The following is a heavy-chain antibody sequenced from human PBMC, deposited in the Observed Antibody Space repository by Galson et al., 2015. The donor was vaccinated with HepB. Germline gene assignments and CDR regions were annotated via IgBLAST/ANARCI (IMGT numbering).Heavy chain of an antibody. CDR3: ARGGMTTVTTSYYYYYGMDV. CDR2: ISSSSSYI. CDR1: GFTFSSYS. V-gene: IGHV3-21*01. Sequence: SLRLSCAASGFTFSSYSMNWVRQAPGKGLEWVSSISSSSSYIYYADSVKGRFTISRDNAKNSLYLQMNSLRAEDTAVYYCARGGMTTVTTSYYYYYGMDVWGQGTTVTVSS. J-gene: IGHJ6*02. D-gene: IGHD4-11*01.